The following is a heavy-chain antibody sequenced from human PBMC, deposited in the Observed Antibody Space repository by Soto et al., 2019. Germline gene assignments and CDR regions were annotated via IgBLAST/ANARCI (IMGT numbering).Heavy chain of an antibody. V-gene: IGHV1-18*01. CDR3: ARGPIVVVTAIYYYYGMDV. CDR1: GYTFTSYG. CDR2: ISAYNGNT. J-gene: IGHJ6*02. Sequence: GASVKVSCKASGYTFTSYGISWVRQAPGQGLEWMGWISAYNGNTNYAQKLQGRVTMTTDTSTSTAYMELRSLRSDDTAVYYCARGPIVVVTAIYYYYGMDVWGQGTTVTVSS. D-gene: IGHD2-21*02.